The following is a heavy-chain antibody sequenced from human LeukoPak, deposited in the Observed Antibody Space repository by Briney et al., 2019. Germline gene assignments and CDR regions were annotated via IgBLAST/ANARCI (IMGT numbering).Heavy chain of an antibody. CDR1: GYSFTSYW. V-gene: IGHV5-51*01. D-gene: IGHD2-2*01. Sequence: GESLKISCKGSGYSFTSYWIGWVRQMPGKGLEWMGIIYPGDSDTRYSPSFQGQVTISADKSISTAYLQWSSLKASDTAMYYCARHLTRNHLVVVPAAMSPWGQGTLVTVSS. CDR2: IYPGDSDT. CDR3: ARHLTRNHLVVVPAAMSP. J-gene: IGHJ5*02.